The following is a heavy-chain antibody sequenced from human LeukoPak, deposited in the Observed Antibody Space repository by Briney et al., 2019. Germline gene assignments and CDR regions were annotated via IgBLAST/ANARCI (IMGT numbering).Heavy chain of an antibody. D-gene: IGHD4-11*01. CDR1: GFIFSHYG. V-gene: IGHV3-33*01. CDR3: ARDAQRGFDYSNSLKY. Sequence: GRSLRLSCLASGFIFSHYGMHWVRQAPGKGLEWVAVIWRDGSNRFYAGSVKGRFTISRDNSQNTVFLQMNSLRAEDTAMYYCARDAQRGFDYSNSLKYWGHGILVTVSS. CDR2: IWRDGSNR. J-gene: IGHJ4*01.